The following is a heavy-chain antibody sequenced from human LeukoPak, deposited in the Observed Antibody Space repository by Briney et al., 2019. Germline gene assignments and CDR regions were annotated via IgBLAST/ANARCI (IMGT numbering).Heavy chain of an antibody. J-gene: IGHJ6*04. V-gene: IGHV3-48*03. D-gene: IGHD3-10*02. CDR1: GFTFDDYD. Sequence: GGSLRLSCAASGFTFDDYDMNWVRQAPGKGLEWVSYISSSGSTIYYADSVKGRFTISRDNAKNSLYLQMNSLRAEDTAVYYCAELGITMIGGVWGKGTTVTISS. CDR3: AELGITMIGGV. CDR2: ISSSGSTI.